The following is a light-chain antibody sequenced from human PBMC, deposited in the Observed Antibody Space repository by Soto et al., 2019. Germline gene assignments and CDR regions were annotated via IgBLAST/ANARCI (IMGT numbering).Light chain of an antibody. CDR3: QEYGSSTLYT. Sequence: EIVLTQSPGTLSLSPGERATLSCRASQSVSSSYLAWYQQKPGQAPRLLIYGASSRATGIPERFSGSGSGTDFPLTISRMEPEDFAVYYYQEYGSSTLYTFGQRTKLEIK. CDR2: GAS. J-gene: IGKJ2*01. V-gene: IGKV3-20*01. CDR1: QSVSSSY.